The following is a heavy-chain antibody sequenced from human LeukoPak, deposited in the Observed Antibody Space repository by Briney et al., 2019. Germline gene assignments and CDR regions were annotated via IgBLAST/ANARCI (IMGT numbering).Heavy chain of an antibody. V-gene: IGHV3-23*01. CDR3: AKDRESYYCSSSNCYLDY. CDR2: ISGSGDST. J-gene: IGHJ4*02. Sequence: GGSLRLSCAASGFTFSSYAMSWVRQAPGTGLEWVSAISGSGDSTYYTDSVKGRFTISRDNSKNTLYLQMNSLRAEDTAVYYCAKDRESYYCSSSNCYLDYWGQGTLVTVSS. D-gene: IGHD2-2*01. CDR1: GFTFSSYA.